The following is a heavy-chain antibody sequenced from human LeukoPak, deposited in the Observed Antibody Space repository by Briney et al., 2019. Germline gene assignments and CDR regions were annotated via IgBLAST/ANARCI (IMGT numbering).Heavy chain of an antibody. D-gene: IGHD3-10*01. CDR1: GGSISSYY. Sequence: PSETLSLTCTVSGGSISSYYWSWIRQPPGKGLEWIGYIYYSGSTNYNPSLKSRVTISVDTSKNQFSLKLSSVTAADTAVYYCALADPRAGYYFDYWGQGTLVTVSS. J-gene: IGHJ4*02. CDR3: ALADPRAGYYFDY. CDR2: IYYSGST. V-gene: IGHV4-59*01.